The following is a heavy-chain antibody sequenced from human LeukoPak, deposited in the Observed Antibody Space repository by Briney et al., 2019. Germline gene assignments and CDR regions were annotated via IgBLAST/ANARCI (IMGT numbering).Heavy chain of an antibody. Sequence: GGSLRLSCAASGFTFSSYWMSWVRQAPGKGLEWVANIKQDGSEKYYVDSVKGRFTISRDNAKNSLYLQMNSLRAEDTAVYYCAGDQYSSGYYYGVDYWGQGTLVTVSS. CDR2: IKQDGSEK. V-gene: IGHV3-7*01. CDR1: GFTFSSYW. CDR3: AGDQYSSGYYYGVDY. D-gene: IGHD3-22*01. J-gene: IGHJ4*02.